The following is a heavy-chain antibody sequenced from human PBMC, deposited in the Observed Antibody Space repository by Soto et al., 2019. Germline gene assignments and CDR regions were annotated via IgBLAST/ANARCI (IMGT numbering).Heavy chain of an antibody. Sequence: PGGSLRLSCAASGFTFSNAWMSWVRQAPGKGLEWVGRIKSKNDGWTTDYAAPVKGRFTISRDDSKNTLYLQMNSLKTEDTAVYYCTTASPLRDYYDYIWGSYRQDTAGYFQHWGQGTLVTVSS. D-gene: IGHD3-16*02. CDR3: TTASPLRDYYDYIWGSYRQDTAGYFQH. J-gene: IGHJ1*01. V-gene: IGHV3-15*01. CDR1: GFTFSNAW. CDR2: IKSKNDGWTT.